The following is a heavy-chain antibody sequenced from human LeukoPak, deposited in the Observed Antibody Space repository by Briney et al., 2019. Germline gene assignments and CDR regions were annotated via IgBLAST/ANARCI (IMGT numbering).Heavy chain of an antibody. V-gene: IGHV1-18*01. D-gene: IGHD3-10*01. CDR3: ARDGSQLTNWFDP. CDR2: ISAYNGKT. Sequence: ASVKVSCKAPGYTLVKSGITWGRQAPGQGLEWMGWISAYNGKTDFAQKFQGRVAMTTDTSTSTAYIELGSLTSDDTAVYYCARDGSQLTNWFDPWVEGTLVTVSS. CDR1: GYTLVKSG. J-gene: IGHJ5*02.